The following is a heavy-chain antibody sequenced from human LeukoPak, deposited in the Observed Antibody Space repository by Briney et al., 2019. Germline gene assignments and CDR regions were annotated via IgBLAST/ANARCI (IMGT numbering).Heavy chain of an antibody. CDR1: GFTFSTSV. CDR2: RFT. D-gene: IGHD3-22*01. J-gene: IGHJ3*02. CDR3: AREGHSSGHAPAFDI. V-gene: IGHV3-NL1*01. Sequence: PGGSLRLSCEAPGFTFSTSVMHWVRQAPGKGLEWVAGRFTHYVDSVKGQFTISGDNSKKTVYLQMNSLRPEDTAIYYCAREGHSSGHAPAFDIWGQGTMVTVSS.